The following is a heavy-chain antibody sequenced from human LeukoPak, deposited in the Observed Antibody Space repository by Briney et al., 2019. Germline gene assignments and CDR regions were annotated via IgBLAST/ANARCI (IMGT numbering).Heavy chain of an antibody. D-gene: IGHD2-15*01. CDR1: GFTFSSYS. V-gene: IGHV3-21*01. J-gene: IGHJ4*02. CDR2: ISSSSSYI. Sequence: GGSLRLSCAASGFTFSSYSMNWVRQAPGKELEWVSSISSSSSYIYYADSVKGRFTISRDNAKNSLYLQMNSLRAEDTAVYYCARASCGGGSCYLDYWGQGTLVTVSS. CDR3: ARASCGGGSCYLDY.